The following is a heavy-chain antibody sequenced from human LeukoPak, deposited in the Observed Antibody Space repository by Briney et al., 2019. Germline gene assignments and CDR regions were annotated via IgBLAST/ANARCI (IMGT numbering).Heavy chain of an antibody. Sequence: PGGSLRLSCAASGFSFSSYGMNWVRQAPGKGLEWVSYISSSSSTIYYADSVKGRFTISRDNAKNSLYLQMNSLRAEDTAVYYCARDRRGYGMDVWGQGTRVIVSS. D-gene: IGHD3-10*01. J-gene: IGHJ6*02. V-gene: IGHV3-48*04. CDR1: GFSFSSYG. CDR2: ISSSSSTI. CDR3: ARDRRGYGMDV.